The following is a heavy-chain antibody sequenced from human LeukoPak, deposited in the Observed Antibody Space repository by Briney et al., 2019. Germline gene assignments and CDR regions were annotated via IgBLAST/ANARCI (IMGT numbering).Heavy chain of an antibody. D-gene: IGHD3-22*01. CDR2: LYYSGST. V-gene: IGHV4-39*01. J-gene: IGHJ4*02. Sequence: SETLSLTCTVSGGSISSSSYHWGWIRQPPGKGLEWIGTLYYSGSTNSNPSLKSRVTISVDTSKKQFSLKLNSVTAADTAVYYCARLTDDSSGYLDYWGQGTLVTVSS. CDR1: GGSISSSSYH. CDR3: ARLTDDSSGYLDY.